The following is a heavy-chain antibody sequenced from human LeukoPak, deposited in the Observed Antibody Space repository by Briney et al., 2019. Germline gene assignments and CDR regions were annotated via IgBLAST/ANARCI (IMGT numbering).Heavy chain of an antibody. CDR3: ARLRSGSYPDY. J-gene: IGHJ4*02. CDR1: SDSISSYY. V-gene: IGHV4-59*08. D-gene: IGHD1-26*01. CDR2: FYYSGST. Sequence: PSETLSLTCTVSSDSISSYYWTWIRQPPGRGLGRIGYFYYSGSTNYNPSLKSRVTMSGDTSKNQLSLKLSSVTAADTAVYYCARLRSGSYPDYWGQGTLVTVSS.